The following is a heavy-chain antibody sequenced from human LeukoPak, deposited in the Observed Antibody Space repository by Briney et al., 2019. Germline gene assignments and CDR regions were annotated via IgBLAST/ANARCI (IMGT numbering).Heavy chain of an antibody. J-gene: IGHJ4*02. D-gene: IGHD6-13*01. V-gene: IGHV1-69*04. CDR2: IIPILGIA. CDR3: ARGAGGGIAAAGTLGY. CDR1: GGTFSSYA. Sequence: ASVKVSCKASGGTFSSYAISWVRQAPGQGLEWMGRIIPILGIANYAQKFQGRVTITADESTSTAYMELSSLRSEDTAVYYCARGAGGGIAAAGTLGYWGQGTLVTVSS.